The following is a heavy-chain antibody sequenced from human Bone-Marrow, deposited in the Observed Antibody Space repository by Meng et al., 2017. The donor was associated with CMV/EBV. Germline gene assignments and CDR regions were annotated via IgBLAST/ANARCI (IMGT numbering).Heavy chain of an antibody. CDR3: AKDDTVTNFDY. D-gene: IGHD4-17*01. V-gene: IGHV3-21*06. CDR1: GFTFSSFS. J-gene: IGHJ4*02. Sequence: LSLTCVASGFTFSSFSMNWVRQAPGKGLEWVSSISRGSSYLHYADSVKGRFIISRDNAKNSLYLQMNSLRAEDTAVYYCAKDDTVTNFDYWGQGTLVTVSS. CDR2: ISRGSSYL.